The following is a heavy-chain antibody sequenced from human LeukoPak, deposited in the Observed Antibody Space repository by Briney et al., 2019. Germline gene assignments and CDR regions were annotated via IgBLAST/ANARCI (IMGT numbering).Heavy chain of an antibody. J-gene: IGHJ4*02. CDR2: MNPNSGNT. CDR1: GYTFTSYD. V-gene: IGHV1-8*03. CDR3: ARASYGSGETDY. D-gene: IGHD3-10*01. Sequence: ASVKVSCKASGYTFTSYDINWVRQATGQGLEWMGWMNPNSGNTGYAQKFQGRVTITRNTSISTAYMELSSLRSEDTAVYYCARASYGSGETDYWGQGTLVTVSS.